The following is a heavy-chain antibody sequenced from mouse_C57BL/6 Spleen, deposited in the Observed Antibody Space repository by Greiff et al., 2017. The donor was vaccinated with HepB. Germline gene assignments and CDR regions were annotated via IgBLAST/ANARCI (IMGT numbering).Heavy chain of an antibody. J-gene: IGHJ3*01. V-gene: IGHV1-20*01. CDR1: GYSFTGYF. CDR2: INPYNGDT. D-gene: IGHD2-3*01. Sequence: VHVKQSGPELVKPGDSVKISCKASGYSFTGYFMNWVMQSHGKSLEWIGRINPYNGDTFYNQKFKGKATLTVDKSSSTAHMELRSLTSEDSAVYYCAREGGYYFSWFAYWGQGTLVTVSA. CDR3: AREGGYYFSWFAY.